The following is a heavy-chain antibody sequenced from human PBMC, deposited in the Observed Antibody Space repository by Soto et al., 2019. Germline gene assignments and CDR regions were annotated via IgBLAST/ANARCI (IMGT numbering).Heavy chain of an antibody. Sequence: RDSCTVAGGTSSDYYVSWIRQAPGKGLEWVSYISSSGSTIYYADSVKGRFTISRDNAKNSLYLQMNSLRAEDTVVYYCARDEKSSSFSPAFDIWGQGTMVPVS. D-gene: IGHD6-13*01. V-gene: IGHV3-11*01. CDR1: GGTSSDYY. CDR3: ARDEKSSSFSPAFDI. CDR2: ISSSGSTI. J-gene: IGHJ3*02.